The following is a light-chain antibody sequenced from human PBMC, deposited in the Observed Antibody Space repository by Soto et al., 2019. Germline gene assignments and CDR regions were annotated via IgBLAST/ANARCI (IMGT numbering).Light chain of an antibody. CDR2: DVS. J-gene: IGLJ1*01. Sequence: QSALTQPASVSGSRGQSITISCTGTSSDVGGYNYVSWYQQHPGKAPKLMIYDVSNRPSGVSNRFSGSKSGNTASLTISGLQAEDEADYYCSSYTSISTPYYVFGTGTRSPS. CDR3: SSYTSISTPYYV. CDR1: SSDVGGYNY. V-gene: IGLV2-14*01.